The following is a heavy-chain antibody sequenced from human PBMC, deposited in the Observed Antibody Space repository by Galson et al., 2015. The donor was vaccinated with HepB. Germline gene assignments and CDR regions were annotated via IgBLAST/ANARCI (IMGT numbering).Heavy chain of an antibody. V-gene: IGHV5-10-1*01. CDR1: GYRITDYW. Sequence: QSGAEVKKPGESLRISCKGSGYRITDYWISWVRQMPGKGLEWMGRIDPSDSYTNYSPSFQGYVTISADKSLNTAYLQWSSLKASDTAMYYCASLLGSGAAAVDYWGQGTLVTVSS. CDR3: ASLLGSGAAAVDY. J-gene: IGHJ4*02. D-gene: IGHD6-13*01. CDR2: IDPSDSYT.